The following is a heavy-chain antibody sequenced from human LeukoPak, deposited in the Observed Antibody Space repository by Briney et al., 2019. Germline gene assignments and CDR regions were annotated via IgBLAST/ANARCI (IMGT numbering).Heavy chain of an antibody. Sequence: ASVKVSCKASGYTFTSYGISWVRRAPGQGLEWMGWISAYNGNTNYAQKLQGRVTMTTDTSTSTAYMELRSLRSDDTAVYYCARDQIPGARWLPDYWCQGTLVTVSS. V-gene: IGHV1-18*01. CDR2: ISAYNGNT. D-gene: IGHD5-12*01. CDR3: ARDQIPGARWLPDY. CDR1: GYTFTSYG. J-gene: IGHJ4*02.